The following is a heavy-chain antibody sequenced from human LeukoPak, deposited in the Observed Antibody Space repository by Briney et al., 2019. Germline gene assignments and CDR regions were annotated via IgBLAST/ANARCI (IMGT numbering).Heavy chain of an antibody. CDR3: ARDQGNCGGDCYFSY. J-gene: IGHJ4*02. Sequence: SETLSLTCTVSGGSISSSSYYWGWIRQPPGKGLEWIGSIYYSGSTYYNPSLKSRVTISVDTSKNQFSLKLSSVTAADTAVYYCARDQGNCGGDCYFSYWGQGTLVTVSS. CDR1: GGSISSSSYY. D-gene: IGHD2-21*02. V-gene: IGHV4-39*07. CDR2: IYYSGST.